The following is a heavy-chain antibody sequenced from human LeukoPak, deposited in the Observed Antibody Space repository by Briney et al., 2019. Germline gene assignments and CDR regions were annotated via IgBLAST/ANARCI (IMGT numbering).Heavy chain of an antibody. CDR1: GFTVSSKY. CDR2: ISDGYTM. CDR3: ARGCRSGWCIDL. D-gene: IGHD6-19*01. V-gene: IGHV3-69-1*01. Sequence: PGGSLRLSCAASGFTVSSKYMAWVRQAPGKGLEWVSYISDGYTMYYTDSVKGRFIISRDNAKNSLYLQMNSLSAEDTAVYYCARGCRSGWCIDLWGQGTLVAVSS. J-gene: IGHJ4*02.